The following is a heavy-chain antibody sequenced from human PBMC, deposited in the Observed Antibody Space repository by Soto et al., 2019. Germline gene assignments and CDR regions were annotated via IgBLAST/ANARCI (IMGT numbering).Heavy chain of an antibody. V-gene: IGHV5-51*01. Sequence: GESLKISCKGSGYSFTSYWIGWVRQMPGKGLEWMGIIYPGDSDTRYSPSFQGQVTISADKSVSTAYLQWSSLKASDTAMYYCARPVAAAGGNFDYWGQGTLVTVSS. CDR3: ARPVAAAGGNFDY. D-gene: IGHD6-13*01. CDR2: IYPGDSDT. CDR1: GYSFTSYW. J-gene: IGHJ4*02.